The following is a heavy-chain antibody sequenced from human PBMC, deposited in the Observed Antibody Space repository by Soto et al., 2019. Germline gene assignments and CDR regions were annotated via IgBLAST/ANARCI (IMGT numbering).Heavy chain of an antibody. Sequence: QLQLQESGPGLVKPSETLSLTCTVSGGSISSSSYYWGWIRQPPGKGLEWIGSIYYSGSTYYNPSLKSRVTISVDTSKHQFSLKLSSVTAADTAVYYCARLFRERQLGAYYYYMDVWGKGTTVTVSS. CDR3: ARLFRERQLGAYYYYMDV. V-gene: IGHV4-39*01. D-gene: IGHD6-6*01. CDR2: IYYSGST. J-gene: IGHJ6*03. CDR1: GGSISSSSYY.